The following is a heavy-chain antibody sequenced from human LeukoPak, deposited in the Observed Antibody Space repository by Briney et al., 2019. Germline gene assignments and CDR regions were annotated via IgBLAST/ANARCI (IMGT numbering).Heavy chain of an antibody. Sequence: ASVKVSCKASGYTFTSYGISWVRQAPGQGLEWMGWISAYNGNTNYAQKLQGRVTMTTDTSTSTAYMELRSLRSDDTAVYYCARSPDILTGLYYMDVWGKGTTVTVSS. J-gene: IGHJ6*03. V-gene: IGHV1-18*01. CDR2: ISAYNGNT. CDR1: GYTFTSYG. CDR3: ARSPDILTGLYYMDV. D-gene: IGHD3-9*01.